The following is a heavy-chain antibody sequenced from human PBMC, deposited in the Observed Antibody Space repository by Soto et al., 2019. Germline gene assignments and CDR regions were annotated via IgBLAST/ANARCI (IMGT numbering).Heavy chain of an antibody. CDR2: ISIRGDKT. V-gene: IGHV3-23*01. D-gene: IGHD1-26*01. Sequence: EVQLLESGGGLVQPGGSLRLSCAASGCTFSSYAMSWVRQAPGKGLEWVSAISIRGDKTYYAGSVKGRFTISRDNSKNTLYLQMNSLRAEDTAIYHCAKGVQWELPLEYWGQGTLVTVSS. CDR3: AKGVQWELPLEY. J-gene: IGHJ4*02. CDR1: GCTFSSYA.